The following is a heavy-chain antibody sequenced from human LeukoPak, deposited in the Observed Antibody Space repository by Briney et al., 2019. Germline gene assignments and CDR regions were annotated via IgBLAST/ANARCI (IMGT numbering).Heavy chain of an antibody. CDR3: ARSGPKRVHTSDWRIYYMDV. CDR2: IYSGGST. J-gene: IGHJ6*03. CDR1: GFTVSSNY. V-gene: IGHV3-66*01. D-gene: IGHD6-19*01. Sequence: GGSLRLSCAASGFTVSSNYMSWVRQAPGKGLEWVSVIYSGGSTYYADSVKGRFTISRDNSKNTLYLQMNSLRAEDTAVYYCARSGPKRVHTSDWRIYYMDVWGKGTTVTVSS.